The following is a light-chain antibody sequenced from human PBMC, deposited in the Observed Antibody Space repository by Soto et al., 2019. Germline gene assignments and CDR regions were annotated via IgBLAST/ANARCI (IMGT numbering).Light chain of an antibody. CDR2: VAS. CDR3: QQYDVLPWT. Sequence: DLPMTQSPSSLSASVGDRVTITCQASQDITNFLNWYQQKPGKAPKLLIYVASNLETGVPSRFSGSGSGTDFSFTIISLQPEDIATYYCQQYDVLPWTFGQGTTVEVK. J-gene: IGKJ1*01. V-gene: IGKV1-33*01. CDR1: QDITNF.